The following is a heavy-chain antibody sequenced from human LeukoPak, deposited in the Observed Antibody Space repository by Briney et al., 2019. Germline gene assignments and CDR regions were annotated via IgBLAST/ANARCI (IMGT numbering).Heavy chain of an antibody. V-gene: IGHV4-61*02. CDR1: GGSISSGPYF. CDR2: IYTSGST. J-gene: IGHJ3*02. Sequence: SQTLSLTCSVSGGSISSGPYFWSWIRQSPGQGLEWIGRIYTSGSTNYNPSLKSRVTMSVDTSKNQFSLKLSSVTAADTAVYYCARDLGYCSSTSCHGDIWGQGTMVTVSS. CDR3: ARDLGYCSSTSCHGDI. D-gene: IGHD2-2*03.